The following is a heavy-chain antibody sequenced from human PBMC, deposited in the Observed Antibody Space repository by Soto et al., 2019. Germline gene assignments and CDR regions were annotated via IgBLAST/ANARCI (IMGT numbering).Heavy chain of an antibody. CDR2: IYYSGST. D-gene: IGHD2-21*02. J-gene: IGHJ2*01. CDR3: ARVISSMIDTATPYWYFDL. Sequence: SETLSLTCTVSGGSIGGYYWSWIRQPPGKGLEWIGYIYYSGSTNYNPSLKSRVTISVDTSKNQFSLNLSSVTAADTAVYYCARVISSMIDTATPYWYFDLWGRGILVTVSS. V-gene: IGHV4-59*01. CDR1: GGSIGGYY.